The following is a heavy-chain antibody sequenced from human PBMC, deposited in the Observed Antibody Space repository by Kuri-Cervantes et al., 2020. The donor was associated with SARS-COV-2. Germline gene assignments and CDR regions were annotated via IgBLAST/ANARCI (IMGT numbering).Heavy chain of an antibody. CDR1: GYTFTSYG. CDR2: ISAYNGNT. J-gene: IGHJ4*02. Sequence: ASVKVSCKASGYTFTSYGISWVRQAPGQGLEWMGWISAYNGNTNYAQKLQGRVTMTTDTSTSTAYMELRSLRSDDTAVYYCATNYDFWSGYIPYYFDYWGQGTLVTVSS. CDR3: ATNYDFWSGYIPYYFDY. V-gene: IGHV1-18*01. D-gene: IGHD3-3*01.